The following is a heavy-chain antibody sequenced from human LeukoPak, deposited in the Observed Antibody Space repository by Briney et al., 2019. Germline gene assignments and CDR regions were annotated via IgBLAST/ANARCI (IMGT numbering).Heavy chain of an antibody. Sequence: QTGGSLRLSCAASGFTFDDYAMHWVRQAPGKGLEWVSGISWNSGSIGYADSVKGRFTISRDNAKNSLYLQMNSPRAEDTALYYCAKAFHMFYYYGMDVWGQGTTVTVSS. CDR1: GFTFDDYA. CDR3: AKAFHMFYYYGMDV. V-gene: IGHV3-9*01. J-gene: IGHJ6*02. CDR2: ISWNSGSI. D-gene: IGHD3-10*02.